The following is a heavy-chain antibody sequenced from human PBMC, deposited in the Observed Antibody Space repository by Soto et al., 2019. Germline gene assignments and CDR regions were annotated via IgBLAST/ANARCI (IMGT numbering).Heavy chain of an antibody. CDR2: IYYSGST. J-gene: IGHJ4*02. D-gene: IGHD2-15*01. CDR1: GGSIRSGDYC. V-gene: IGHV4-30-4*01. CDR3: ARESLATEFDY. Sequence: SETLSLRCTVAGGSIRSGDYCWSLIRQPPGKGLEWIGYIYYSGSTYYNPSLKSRVTISVDTSKNQFSLKLSSVTAADTAVYYCARESLATEFDYWGQGTLVTVSS.